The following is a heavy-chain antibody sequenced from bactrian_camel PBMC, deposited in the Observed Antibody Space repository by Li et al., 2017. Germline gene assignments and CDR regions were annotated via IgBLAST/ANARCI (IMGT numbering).Heavy chain of an antibody. CDR1: GFTFDDSD. D-gene: IGHD6*01. CDR3: AVDGGEDIIRTVAHVPC. J-gene: IGHJ4*01. CDR2: ISSDGTT. Sequence: LSCTASGFTFDDSDIRWYRQVVPGVDCDLVSCISSDGTTYYADSVKGRFTISQDKPKNTVYLQMNSLKPEDTAEHFCAVDGGEDIIRTVAHVPCWGQGTQVTVS. V-gene: IGHV3S61*01.